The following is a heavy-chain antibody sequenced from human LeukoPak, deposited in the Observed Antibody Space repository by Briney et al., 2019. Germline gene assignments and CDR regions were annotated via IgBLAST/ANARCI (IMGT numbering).Heavy chain of an antibody. Sequence: GRSLRLSCAASGSTFSSYAMHWVRQAPGKGLEWVAVISYDGSNKYYADSVKGRFTISRDNSKNTLYLQMNSLRAEDTAVYYCARNTGSGWYLGYFDYWGQGTLVTVSS. CDR1: GSTFSSYA. D-gene: IGHD6-19*01. CDR2: ISYDGSNK. J-gene: IGHJ4*02. CDR3: ARNTGSGWYLGYFDY. V-gene: IGHV3-30-3*01.